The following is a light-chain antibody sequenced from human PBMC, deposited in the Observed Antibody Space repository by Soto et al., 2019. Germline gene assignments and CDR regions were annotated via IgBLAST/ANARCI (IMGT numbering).Light chain of an antibody. CDR2: GAS. Sequence: EIVLTQSPGTLSLSPGERATLSCRASQSVSSSYLAWYQQKPSQAPRLLIYGASSRATGIPDRFSGSGSGTDFTLTISRLEPEDFAVYYCQQLRTFGQGTKVEIK. J-gene: IGKJ1*01. CDR3: QQLRT. V-gene: IGKV3-20*01. CDR1: QSVSSSY.